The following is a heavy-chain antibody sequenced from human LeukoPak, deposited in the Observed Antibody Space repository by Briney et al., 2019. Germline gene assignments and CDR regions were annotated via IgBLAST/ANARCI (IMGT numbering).Heavy chain of an antibody. CDR3: AKDLLAATIDYYFDY. J-gene: IGHJ4*02. Sequence: GSLRLSCAASGFTFSNAWMSWVRQAPGKGLEWVSVISGSGGRTYYADSVKGRFTISRDNSKNTLYVQMNSLRAEDTAVYYCAKDLLAATIDYYFDYWGQGTLVTVSS. D-gene: IGHD5-12*01. CDR2: ISGSGGRT. CDR1: GFTFSNAW. V-gene: IGHV3-23*01.